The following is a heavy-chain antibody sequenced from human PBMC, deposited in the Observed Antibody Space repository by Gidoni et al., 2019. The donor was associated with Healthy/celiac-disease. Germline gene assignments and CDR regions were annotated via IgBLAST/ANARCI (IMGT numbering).Heavy chain of an antibody. CDR3: ARDPGVGASYYGMDV. CDR2: IYYSGST. D-gene: IGHD1-26*01. V-gene: IGHV4-31*03. J-gene: IGHJ6*02. Sequence: QVQLQESGPGLVKPSQTLSLTCTVPGGSIRSGGYYWSWIRPHPGKGLEWIGYIYYSGSTYYNPSLKSRVTISVDTSKNQFSLKLSSVTAADTAVYYCARDPGVGASYYGMDVWGQGTTVTVSS. CDR1: GGSIRSGGYY.